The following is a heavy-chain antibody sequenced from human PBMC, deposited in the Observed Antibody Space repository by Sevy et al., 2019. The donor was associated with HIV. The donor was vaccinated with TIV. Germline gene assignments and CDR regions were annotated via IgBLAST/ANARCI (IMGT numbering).Heavy chain of an antibody. CDR2: IIPIFGTA. CDR1: GGTFSSYA. CDR3: ARKNPPHYYDSSGSFSAAWFDP. V-gene: IGHV1-69*13. Sequence: ASVKASCKASGGTFSSYAISWVRQAPGQGLEWMGGIIPIFGTANYAQKFQGRVTITADESTSTAYMELSSLRSEDTAVYYCARKNPPHYYDSSGSFSAAWFDPWGQGTLVTVSS. D-gene: IGHD3-22*01. J-gene: IGHJ5*02.